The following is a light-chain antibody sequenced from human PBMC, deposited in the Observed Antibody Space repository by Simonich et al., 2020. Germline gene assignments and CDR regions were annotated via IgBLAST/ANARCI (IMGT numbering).Light chain of an antibody. V-gene: IGLV2-23*01. J-gene: IGLJ3*02. CDR2: EGS. CDR3: CSYEGSSTLV. Sequence: QSALTQPASVSGSPGQSITISCTGTSSDVGSYNLVSWYQQHPGKAPKLMIYEGSKRPSGVSIRFSGSKSGNTASLTISGLQAEDEADYYCCSYEGSSTLVFGGGTKLTVL. CDR1: SSDVGSYNL.